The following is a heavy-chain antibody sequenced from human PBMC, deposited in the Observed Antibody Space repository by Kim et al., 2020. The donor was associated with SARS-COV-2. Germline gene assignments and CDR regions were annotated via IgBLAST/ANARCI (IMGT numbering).Heavy chain of an antibody. CDR1: GYTFTGYY. CDR2: INPNSGGT. J-gene: IGHJ5*02. V-gene: IGHV1-2*06. CDR3: ARDHDGVVNYWFDP. D-gene: IGHD3-3*01. Sequence: ASVKVSCKASGYTFTGYYMHWVRQAPGQGLEWMGRINPNSGGTNYAQKFQGRVTMTRDTSISTAYMELSRLRSDDTAVYYCARDHDGVVNYWFDPWGQGTLVTVSS.